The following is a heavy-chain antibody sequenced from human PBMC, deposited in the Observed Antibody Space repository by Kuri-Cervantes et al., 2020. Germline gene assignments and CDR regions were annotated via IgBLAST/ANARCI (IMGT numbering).Heavy chain of an antibody. Sequence: GGSLRLSCAASGFSFSSYGMSWVRQAPGKGLEWVADIKLDGSEKYYVDSVRGRFTISRDNSKNTLSLQMNSLRAEDTAIYYCAKDVRRLIITAFESWGQGTLVTVSS. CDR3: AKDVRRLIITAFES. CDR2: IKLDGSEK. D-gene: IGHD3-10*02. CDR1: GFSFSSYG. J-gene: IGHJ4*02. V-gene: IGHV3-7*03.